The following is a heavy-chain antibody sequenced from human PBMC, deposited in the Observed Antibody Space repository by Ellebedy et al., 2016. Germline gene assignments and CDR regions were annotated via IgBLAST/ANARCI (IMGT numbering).Heavy chain of an antibody. CDR3: ARGIDYYDSSSPRDAFDI. J-gene: IGHJ3*02. Sequence: SETLSLXCTVSGGSISSSSYYWGWIRQPPGKGLEWIGSIYYSGSTYYNPSLKSRVTISVDTSKNQFSLKLSSVTAADTAVYYCARGIDYYDSSSPRDAFDIWGQGTMVTVSS. V-gene: IGHV4-39*07. CDR1: GGSISSSSYY. CDR2: IYYSGST. D-gene: IGHD3-22*01.